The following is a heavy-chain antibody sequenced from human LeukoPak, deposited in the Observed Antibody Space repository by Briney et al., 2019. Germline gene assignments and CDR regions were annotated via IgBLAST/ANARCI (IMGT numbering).Heavy chain of an antibody. Sequence: PSETLSLTCTVSGASIGGGGHYWSWVRQPPGRGLEWIGYIYQSGTSNYNPSLRSRVTISVDTSKNQFSLKLSSVTAADTAVYYCARSPRAGTLRGSRGDWGQGTLVTVSS. CDR1: GASIGGGGHY. D-gene: IGHD6-13*01. J-gene: IGHJ4*02. CDR2: IYQSGTS. CDR3: ARSPRAGTLRGSRGD. V-gene: IGHV4-61*08.